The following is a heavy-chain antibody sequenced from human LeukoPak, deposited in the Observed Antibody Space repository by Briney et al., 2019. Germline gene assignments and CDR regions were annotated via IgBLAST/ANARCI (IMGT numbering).Heavy chain of an antibody. V-gene: IGHV3-23*01. Sequence: GGSLRLSCVASGFIFSTYGMSWVRRAPGKGLEWVSTITAGGGSTYYADSVKGRFTISRDNAKNTLYLQMNSLRAEDTAIYYCVKGRYCGGTSFSYFDCWGHGTVVPFSS. CDR3: VKGRYCGGTSFSYFDC. CDR1: GFIFSTYG. J-gene: IGHJ4*01. D-gene: IGHD2-2*01. CDR2: ITAGGGST.